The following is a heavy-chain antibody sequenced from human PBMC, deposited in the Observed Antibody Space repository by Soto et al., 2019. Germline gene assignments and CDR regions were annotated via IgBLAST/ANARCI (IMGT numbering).Heavy chain of an antibody. D-gene: IGHD3-22*01. CDR1: GYSFAGYW. CDR3: ARQIYDSDTGPNFQYYFDS. V-gene: IGHV5-10-1*01. J-gene: IGHJ4*02. CDR2: IDPSDSQT. Sequence: GESLKISCKGPGYSFAGYWITWVRQKPGKGLEWMRRIDPSDSQTYYSPSFRGHVTISVTKSITTVFLQWSSLRASDTAMYYCARQIYDSDTGPNFQYYFDSWGQGTPVTVSS.